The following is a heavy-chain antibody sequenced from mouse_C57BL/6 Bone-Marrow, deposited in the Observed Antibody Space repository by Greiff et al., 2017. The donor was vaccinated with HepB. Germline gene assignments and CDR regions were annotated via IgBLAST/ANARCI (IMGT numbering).Heavy chain of an antibody. CDR1: GFNIKDDY. V-gene: IGHV14-4*01. CDR3: TTDDNYYAMDY. Sequence: EVQLQQSGAELVRPGASVKLSCTASGFNIKDDYMHWVKQRPEQGLEWIGWIDPENGDTEYASKFQGKATITADTSSNTAYLQLSSLTSEDTAVYYCTTDDNYYAMDYWGQGTSVTVSS. CDR2: IDPENGDT. J-gene: IGHJ4*01. D-gene: IGHD2-12*01.